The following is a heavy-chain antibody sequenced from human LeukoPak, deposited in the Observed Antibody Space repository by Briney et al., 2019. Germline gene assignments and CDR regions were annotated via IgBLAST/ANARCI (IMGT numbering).Heavy chain of an antibody. Sequence: SETLSLTCTVSGGSISSSSYYWSWVRQPPGKGLEWIGSIYYSGSTYYNPSLKSRVTISVDTSKNQFSLKLSSVTAADTAVYYCARDGYNFPFGYWGQGTLVTVSS. CDR1: GGSISSSSYY. CDR3: ARDGYNFPFGY. J-gene: IGHJ4*02. CDR2: IYYSGST. V-gene: IGHV4-39*07. D-gene: IGHD5-24*01.